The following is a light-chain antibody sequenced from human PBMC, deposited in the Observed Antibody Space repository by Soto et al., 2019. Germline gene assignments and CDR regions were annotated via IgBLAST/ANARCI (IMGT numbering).Light chain of an antibody. V-gene: IGKV3-20*01. CDR1: QSVSSY. Sequence: EIVLTQSPGTLSLSLRERSTLSCRASQSVSSYLAWYQQKPGQAPRLLIYGASSRATGIPDRFSGSGSGTDFTLTISRLEPEDFAVYYCQHYGSSWTVGQGTKVDIK. CDR2: GAS. CDR3: QHYGSSWT. J-gene: IGKJ1*01.